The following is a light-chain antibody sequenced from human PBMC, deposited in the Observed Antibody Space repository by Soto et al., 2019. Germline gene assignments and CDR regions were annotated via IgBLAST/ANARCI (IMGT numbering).Light chain of an antibody. CDR1: SSDVGGYNY. CDR3: DSYTSGSSYV. J-gene: IGLJ1*01. CDR2: DVS. Sequence: QSALTQPASVSGSPGQSITISCTGTSSDVGGYNYVSWYQQHPGKAPKLMIYDVSYRPSGVSDRFSGSKSGNTASLTISGLQSEDAADYYCDSYTSGSSYVFGTGPTVTVL. V-gene: IGLV2-14*01.